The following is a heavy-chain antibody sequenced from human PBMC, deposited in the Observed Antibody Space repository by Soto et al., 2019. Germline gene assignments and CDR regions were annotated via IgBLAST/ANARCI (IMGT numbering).Heavy chain of an antibody. Sequence: SETLSLTCTVFCGSINNFYWSWIRQPPGKGLEWIGYVYYTGSTTYNPSLESRVTMSVDTSKNQFSLKLSSVNAADTAVYYCAKYRRTRTEGFSLDYWGQGILVTVSS. CDR2: VYYTGST. CDR3: AKYRRTRTEGFSLDY. J-gene: IGHJ4*02. D-gene: IGHD3-3*01. CDR1: CGSINNFY. V-gene: IGHV4-59*01.